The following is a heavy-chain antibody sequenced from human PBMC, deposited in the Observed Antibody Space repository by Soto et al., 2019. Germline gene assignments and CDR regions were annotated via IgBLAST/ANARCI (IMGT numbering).Heavy chain of an antibody. V-gene: IGHV4-59*12. CDR3: ARGFGAAAGTWNWFDP. D-gene: IGHD6-13*01. Sequence: SETLSLTCTVSGGSISSYYWSWIRQPPGKGLEWIGYIYYSGSTNYNPSLKSRVTISVATSKNQFSLKLSSVTAADTAVYYCARGFGAAAGTWNWFDPWGQGTLVTVSS. CDR2: IYYSGST. CDR1: GGSISSYY. J-gene: IGHJ5*02.